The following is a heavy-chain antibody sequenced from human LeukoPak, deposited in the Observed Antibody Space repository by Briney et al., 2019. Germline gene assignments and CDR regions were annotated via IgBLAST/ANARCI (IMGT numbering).Heavy chain of an antibody. CDR1: GFTFSSYG. CDR3: ARDLGDTATFDY. V-gene: IGHV3-33*08. CDR2: IWYDGSNK. J-gene: IGHJ4*02. Sequence: PGRSLRLSCAASGFTFSSYGMHWVRQAPGKGLELVAVIWYDGSNKYYADSVKGRFTISRDNSKNTLYLQMNSLRAEDTAVYYCARDLGDTATFDYWGQGTLVTVSS. D-gene: IGHD5-18*01.